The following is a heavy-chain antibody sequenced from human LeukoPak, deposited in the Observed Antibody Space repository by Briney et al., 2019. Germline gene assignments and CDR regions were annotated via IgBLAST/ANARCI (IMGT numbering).Heavy chain of an antibody. CDR2: IYYSGST. D-gene: IGHD2-2*01. J-gene: IGHJ4*02. CDR1: GGSFSGYY. Sequence: ETLSLTCAVYGGSFSGYYWSWIRQPPGKGLKWIGYIYYSGSTYYNPSLKSRVTISVDTSKNQFSLKLSSVTAADTAVYYCARHIVVVPAAMRNPFDYWGQGTLVTVSS. V-gene: IGHV4-34*01. CDR3: ARHIVVVPAAMRNPFDY.